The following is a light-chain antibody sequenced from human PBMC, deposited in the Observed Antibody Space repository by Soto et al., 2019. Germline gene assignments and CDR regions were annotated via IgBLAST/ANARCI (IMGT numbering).Light chain of an antibody. CDR2: GAS. CDR1: QSLSSSY. Sequence: EIVLTQSPGTLSLSPGESATLSCRASQSLSSSYLAWYQQKPGQAPRLLIYGASSRATGIPDRFSGSGSGTVFTLTISRLEPEDFAVYYCQQYGTSPELTFGGGTKVEIE. J-gene: IGKJ4*01. V-gene: IGKV3-20*01. CDR3: QQYGTSPELT.